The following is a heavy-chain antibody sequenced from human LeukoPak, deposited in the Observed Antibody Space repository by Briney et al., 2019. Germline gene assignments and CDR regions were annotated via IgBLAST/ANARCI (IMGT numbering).Heavy chain of an antibody. CDR2: IIPIFGTA. J-gene: IGHJ2*01. V-gene: IGHV1-69*05. CDR3: ARERRFGVVTAIGGTWGYFDL. Sequence: GASVKVSCKASGGTFSSYAISWVRQAPGQGLEWMGGIIPIFGTANYAQKLQGRVTMTTDTSTSTAYMELRSLRSDDTAVYYCARERRFGVVTAIGGTWGYFDLWGRGTLVTVSS. D-gene: IGHD2-21*02. CDR1: GGTFSSYA.